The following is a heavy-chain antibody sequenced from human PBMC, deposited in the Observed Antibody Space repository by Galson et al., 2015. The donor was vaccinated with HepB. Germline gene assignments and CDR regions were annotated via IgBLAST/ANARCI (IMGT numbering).Heavy chain of an antibody. CDR2: INSDGSTT. CDR3: ARTVYYDSSGYFVY. D-gene: IGHD3-22*01. J-gene: IGHJ4*02. CDR1: GFTFSTYW. V-gene: IGHV3-74*01. Sequence: SLRLSCAASGFTFSTYWMHWVRQAPGKGLVWVSRINSDGSTTSYADSVKGRFTISRDNAKNTLYLQMNSLRAEDTAVYFCARTVYYDSSGYFVYWGQGTLVTVSS.